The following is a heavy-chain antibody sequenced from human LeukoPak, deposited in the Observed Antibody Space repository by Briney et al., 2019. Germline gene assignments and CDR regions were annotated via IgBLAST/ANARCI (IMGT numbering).Heavy chain of an antibody. D-gene: IGHD6-19*01. CDR3: ARHPRGSGWYGNWFDP. CDR1: GYTFTSYD. V-gene: IGHV1-2*04. CDR2: MSPNSGGT. Sequence: ASVKVSCKASGYTFTSYDINWVRQATGQGLEWMGWMSPNSGGTNYAQKFQGWVTMTRDTSISTAYMELSRLRSDDTAVYYCARHPRGSGWYGNWFDPWGQGTLVTVSS. J-gene: IGHJ5*02.